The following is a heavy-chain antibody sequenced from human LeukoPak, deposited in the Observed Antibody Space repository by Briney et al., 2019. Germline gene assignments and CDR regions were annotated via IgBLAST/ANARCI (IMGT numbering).Heavy chain of an antibody. Sequence: SETLSLTCTVSGGSISSYYWSWIRQPPGKGLEWIGYIYYSGSTNYNPSLKSRVTISVDTSKNQFSLKLSSVTAADTAVYYCARDMGYSSGWYGGHPYYFDYWGQGTLVTVSS. V-gene: IGHV4-59*12. CDR2: IYYSGST. CDR1: GGSISSYY. J-gene: IGHJ4*02. D-gene: IGHD6-19*01. CDR3: ARDMGYSSGWYGGHPYYFDY.